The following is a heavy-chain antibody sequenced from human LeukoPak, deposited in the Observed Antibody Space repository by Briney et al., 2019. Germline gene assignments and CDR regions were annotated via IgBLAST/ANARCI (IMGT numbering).Heavy chain of an antibody. CDR1: GFTFSSYA. J-gene: IGHJ4*02. CDR3: EQPYDYVWGSYRSFDY. CDR2: ISGSGGST. V-gene: IGHV3-23*01. Sequence: GGSLRLSCAASGFTFSSYAMSWVRQAPGKGLEWVSAISGSGGSTYYADSVKGRFTISRDNSKNTLYLQMNSLRAEDTAVYYCEQPYDYVWGSYRSFDYWGQGTLVTVSS. D-gene: IGHD3-16*02.